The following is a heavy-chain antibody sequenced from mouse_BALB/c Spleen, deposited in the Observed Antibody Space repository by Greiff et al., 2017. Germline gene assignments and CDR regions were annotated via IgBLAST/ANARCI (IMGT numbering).Heavy chain of an antibody. J-gene: IGHJ1*01. CDR2: ICGDGST. CDR1: GFTFTGYG. CDR3: DKDRYWYFDV. V-gene: IGHV2-6-7*01. Sequence: QVQLKESGPDLVAPSQTLSITCTASGFTFTGYGVNWVRQPPGKGLEWLGMICGDGSTDYNSALKSRLSISKDNSKGQVFLKMNRQQTDDTAMYYCDKDRYWYFDVWGAGTTVTVSS.